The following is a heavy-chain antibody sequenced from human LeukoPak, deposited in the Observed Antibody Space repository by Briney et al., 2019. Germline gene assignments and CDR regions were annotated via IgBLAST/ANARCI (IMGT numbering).Heavy chain of an antibody. CDR2: INGDGSSS. Sequence: GGSLRLSCAASGFTFTTHWMHWVRQAPGKGLVWVSRINGDGSSSNYADSVKGRFTISRDNARNTLYLQMNSLRAEDTALYYCARTSPTSHFDFWGQGTLVTVSS. CDR1: GFTFTTHW. D-gene: IGHD3-16*01. V-gene: IGHV3-74*01. CDR3: ARTSPTSHFDF. J-gene: IGHJ4*02.